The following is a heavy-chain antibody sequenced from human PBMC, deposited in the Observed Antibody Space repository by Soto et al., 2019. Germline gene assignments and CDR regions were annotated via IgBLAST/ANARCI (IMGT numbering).Heavy chain of an antibody. J-gene: IGHJ6*02. Sequence: SETLSLTCTVTGGSMSSEGYYWSWIRQPPGKGLEWIGDIYYSGLTDYNPSLKSRLTISVDKSKNEFYPKMRSVTAADPAVYYCARDGSGPVPYGIDVWGQGTTVTVSS. D-gene: IGHD2-15*01. V-gene: IGHV4-31*03. CDR1: GGSMSSEGYY. CDR2: IYYSGLT. CDR3: ARDGSGPVPYGIDV.